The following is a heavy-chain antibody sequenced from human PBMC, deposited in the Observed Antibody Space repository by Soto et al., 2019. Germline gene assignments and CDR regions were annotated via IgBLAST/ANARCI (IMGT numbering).Heavy chain of an antibody. J-gene: IGHJ6*03. Sequence: GGSLRLSCAASGFTFSSYSMNWVRQAPGKGLEWVSSISSSSSYIYYADSVKGRFTISRDNAKNSLYLQMNSLRAEDTAVYYCASMITFGGVIVSDYYYYMDVWGKGTTVTVSS. CDR2: ISSSSSYI. V-gene: IGHV3-21*01. CDR3: ASMITFGGVIVSDYYYYMDV. CDR1: GFTFSSYS. D-gene: IGHD3-16*02.